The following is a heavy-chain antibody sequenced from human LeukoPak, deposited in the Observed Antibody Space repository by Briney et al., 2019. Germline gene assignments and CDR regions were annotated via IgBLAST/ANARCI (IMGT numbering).Heavy chain of an antibody. CDR3: ARDPGYSSGWYYFDY. J-gene: IGHJ4*02. D-gene: IGHD6-19*01. Sequence: ASVKVSCKASGGTFSSYAISWVRQAPGQGLEWMGWINPNSGGTNYAQKFQGRVTMTRDTSISTAYMELSRLRSDDTAVYYCARDPGYSSGWYYFDYWGQGTLVTVSS. V-gene: IGHV1-2*02. CDR1: GGTFSSYA. CDR2: INPNSGGT.